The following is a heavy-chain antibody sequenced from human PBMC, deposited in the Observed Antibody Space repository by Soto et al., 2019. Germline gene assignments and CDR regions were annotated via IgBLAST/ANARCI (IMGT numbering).Heavy chain of an antibody. J-gene: IGHJ4*02. Sequence: EVQLLESGGGLVQPGRPLRLSCAASGFTFSSYAMNWVRQAPGKGLEWVSAMSGTGGSTYYADSVKGRFTISRDNSKNTLYLQMNSLRVEDTAVFYCAKAGFSSGWSPSYFDYWGQGTLVTVSS. CDR3: AKAGFSSGWSPSYFDY. D-gene: IGHD6-19*01. CDR1: GFTFSSYA. V-gene: IGHV3-23*01. CDR2: MSGTGGST.